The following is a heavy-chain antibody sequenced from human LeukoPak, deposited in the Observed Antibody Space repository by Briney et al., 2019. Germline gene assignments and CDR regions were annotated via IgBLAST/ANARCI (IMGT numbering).Heavy chain of an antibody. V-gene: IGHV4-34*01. Sequence: PETLSLTCTIYGGSFSTYYWNWIRQPPGKGLEWIGEIDHSGSANYNPSLKSRVTMSVDTSKNQFSLKLSSVTAADTAVYYCALGGGNYYPIDYWGQGTLVTVSS. CDR3: ALGGGNYYPIDY. J-gene: IGHJ4*02. CDR1: GGSFSTYY. CDR2: IDHSGSA. D-gene: IGHD1-26*01.